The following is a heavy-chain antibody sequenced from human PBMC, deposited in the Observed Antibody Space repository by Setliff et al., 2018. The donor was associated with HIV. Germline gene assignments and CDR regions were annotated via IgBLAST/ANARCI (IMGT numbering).Heavy chain of an antibody. Sequence: SETLSLTCAVSGDSISSNKWWSWVRQPPGKGLDWIGEISHSGSTNYNPSLKSRVTISIDKSKNQFSRKLSSVTAADTAVYYCARENYYGSGSYLFSDYYYYGMDVWGQGTTVTVSS. J-gene: IGHJ6*02. V-gene: IGHV4-4*02. CDR2: ISHSGST. CDR3: ARENYYGSGSYLFSDYYYYGMDV. D-gene: IGHD3-10*01. CDR1: GDSISSNKW.